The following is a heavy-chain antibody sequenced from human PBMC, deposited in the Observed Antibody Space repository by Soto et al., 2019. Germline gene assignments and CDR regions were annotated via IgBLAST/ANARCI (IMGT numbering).Heavy chain of an antibody. V-gene: IGHV3-23*01. CDR1: GFTFGTTD. CDR2: IDGSGGIT. CDR3: VKNSGWFNT. Sequence: QLLQSGGGLVQPGGSLTLSCEASGFTFGTTDMSWVRQAPGEGLEWVSTIDGSGGITYYADSVKGRFTISRDNSRNTVYLQMNSLRGDDTALYYCVKNSGWFNTWGQGALVTVSS. D-gene: IGHD3-10*01. J-gene: IGHJ5*02.